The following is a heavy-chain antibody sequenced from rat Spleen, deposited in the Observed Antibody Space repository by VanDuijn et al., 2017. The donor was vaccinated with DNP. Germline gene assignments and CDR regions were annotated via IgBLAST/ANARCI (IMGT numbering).Heavy chain of an antibody. V-gene: IGHV5-34*01. CDR3: ARLRYYDGSYSPYAMDA. Sequence: EVQLVESGGGLVQPGRSLKLSCLASGFTFSNYGMNWIRQAPGKGLEWVASISSSSSYIYYADTVKGRFTISRENAKNTLYLQRTSLRSEDTALYYCARLRYYDGSYSPYAMDAWGQGTSVTVSS. CDR1: GFTFSNYG. CDR2: ISSSSSYI. D-gene: IGHD1-12*02. J-gene: IGHJ4*01.